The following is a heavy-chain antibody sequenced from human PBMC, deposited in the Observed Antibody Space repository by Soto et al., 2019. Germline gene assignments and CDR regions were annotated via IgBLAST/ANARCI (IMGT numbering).Heavy chain of an antibody. Sequence: EVQLVESGGGLVQPGGSLRLSCAASGFTVSSNYMSWVRQAPGKGLEWVSVIYSGGSTYYADSVKGRFTISRDNSKNTLYLQMNSLRADDTAVYYCAREYGDYPYYYYAMDAWGQGTTVTVSS. CDR1: GFTVSSNY. D-gene: IGHD4-17*01. CDR2: IYSGGST. V-gene: IGHV3-66*01. CDR3: AREYGDYPYYYYAMDA. J-gene: IGHJ6*02.